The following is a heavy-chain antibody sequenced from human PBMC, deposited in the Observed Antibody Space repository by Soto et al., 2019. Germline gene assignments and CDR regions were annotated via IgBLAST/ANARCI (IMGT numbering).Heavy chain of an antibody. CDR1: GFTFSSYW. J-gene: IGHJ6*02. CDR3: ATDPTTLYYYHAMDV. Sequence: PGGSLRLSCAASGFTFSSYWMHWVRQAPGKGLVWVSRINSDGSSTSYADSVKGRFTISRDNAKNTLYLQMNSLRAEDTAVYYCATDPTTLYYYHAMDVWGQGTTVTVSS. V-gene: IGHV3-74*01. CDR2: INSDGSST.